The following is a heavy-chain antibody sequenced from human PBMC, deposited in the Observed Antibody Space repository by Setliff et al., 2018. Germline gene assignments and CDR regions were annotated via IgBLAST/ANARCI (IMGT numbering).Heavy chain of an antibody. CDR1: GGFINDTNYY. Sequence: PSETLSLTCTVSGGFINDTNYYWGWIRQPPGRGLEWIGSVFHSGTTYYSPSLESRVTMSVDTSKRQFSLKVTSVTAADTAVYYCARSLYCVTTNCYFWFDPWGPGTLVTVSS. V-gene: IGHV4-39*07. CDR2: VFHSGTT. CDR3: ARSLYCVTTNCYFWFDP. J-gene: IGHJ5*02. D-gene: IGHD2-2*01.